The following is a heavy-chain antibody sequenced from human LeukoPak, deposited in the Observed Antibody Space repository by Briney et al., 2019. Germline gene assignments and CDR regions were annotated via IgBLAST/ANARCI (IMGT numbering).Heavy chain of an antibody. Sequence: GGSLRLSCAASGFTFSSYWMHWVRQAPGKGLVWVSRINSDGSSTTYEDAVKGRFTISRDNDKKTLYLQMNSLRAEDTSLYYCSRYDYWGQGTLVTVSS. V-gene: IGHV3-74*03. CDR1: GFTFSSYW. J-gene: IGHJ4*02. CDR2: INSDGSST. CDR3: SRYDY.